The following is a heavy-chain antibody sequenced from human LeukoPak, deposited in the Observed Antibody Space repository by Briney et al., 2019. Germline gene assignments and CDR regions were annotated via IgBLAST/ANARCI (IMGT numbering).Heavy chain of an antibody. J-gene: IGHJ3*02. Sequence: PSETLSLTCTVSGGSISSSSYYWGWIRQPPGKGLEWIGSIYYSGSTFYNPSLKSRVTISVDTSKNQFSLKLSSVTAADTAVYYCARGDIVVVPANDAFDIWGQGTMVTVSS. V-gene: IGHV4-39*07. CDR2: IYYSGST. CDR3: ARGDIVVVPANDAFDI. CDR1: GGSISSSSYY. D-gene: IGHD2-2*01.